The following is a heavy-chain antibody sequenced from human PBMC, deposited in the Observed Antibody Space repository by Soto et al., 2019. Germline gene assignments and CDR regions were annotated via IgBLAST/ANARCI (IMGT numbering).Heavy chain of an antibody. Sequence: PGGSLRLSCAASGFTFSDYYMSWIRQAPGKGLEWVSYISSSGSTIYYADSVKGRFTISRDNAKNSLYLQMNSLRAEDTAVYYCARDFPPVAYCGGDCGPHFDYWGQGTLVTVSS. J-gene: IGHJ4*02. CDR2: ISSSGSTI. CDR1: GFTFSDYY. CDR3: ARDFPPVAYCGGDCGPHFDY. D-gene: IGHD2-21*02. V-gene: IGHV3-11*01.